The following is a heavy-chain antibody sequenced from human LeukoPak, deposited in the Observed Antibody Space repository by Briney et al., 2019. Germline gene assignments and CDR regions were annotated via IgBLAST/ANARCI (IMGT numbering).Heavy chain of an antibody. J-gene: IGHJ4*02. CDR1: GGSISSGGYY. CDR2: IYYSGST. V-gene: IGHV4-31*03. CDR3: AREREMVRGLMYYFDY. D-gene: IGHD3-10*01. Sequence: NPSETLSLTCTVSGGSISSGGYYWSWIRQHPGKGLEWIGYIYYSGSTYYDPSLKSRVTISVDTSKNQFSLKLSSVTAADTAVYYCAREREMVRGLMYYFDYWGQGTLVTVSS.